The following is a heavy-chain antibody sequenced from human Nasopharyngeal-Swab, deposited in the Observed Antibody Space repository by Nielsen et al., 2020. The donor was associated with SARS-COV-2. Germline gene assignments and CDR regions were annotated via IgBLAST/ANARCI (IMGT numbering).Heavy chain of an antibody. D-gene: IGHD2/OR15-2a*01. Sequence: GGSLRLSCAASGIAFSRAWMTWVRQAPGKGLEWVGRIKPIVDGGTIDYGSSVKGRFTISRDNSKNVVYLQMNALKTEDTAVYYCTTFHATALDIDSWGQGTLVTVSS. V-gene: IGHV3-15*01. CDR2: IKPIVDGGTI. CDR1: GIAFSRAW. J-gene: IGHJ4*02. CDR3: TTFHATALDIDS.